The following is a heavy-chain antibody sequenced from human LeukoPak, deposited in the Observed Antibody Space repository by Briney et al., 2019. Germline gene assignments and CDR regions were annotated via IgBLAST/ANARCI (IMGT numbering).Heavy chain of an antibody. CDR2: IYHSGST. Sequence: SETLSLTCTVSGYPISSGYYWGWIRQPPGKGLEWIGSIYHSGSTYYNPSLKSRVTISVDTSKNQFSLKLSSVTAADTAVYYCAREVEGCDYWGQGTLVTVSS. CDR3: AREVEGCDY. J-gene: IGHJ4*02. CDR1: GYPISSGYY. V-gene: IGHV4-38-2*02.